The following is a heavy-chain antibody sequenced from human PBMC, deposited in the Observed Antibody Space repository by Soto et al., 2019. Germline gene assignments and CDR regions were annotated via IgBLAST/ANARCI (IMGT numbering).Heavy chain of an antibody. V-gene: IGHV3-73*01. CDR2: IRSKANSYAT. CDR1: GFTFSGSA. J-gene: IGHJ3*02. Sequence: EVQLVESGGGLVQPGGSLKLSCAASGFTFSGSAMHWVRQASGKGLEWVGRIRSKANSYATAYAASVKGRFTISRDDSKNPAYLQMNSLKTGDTAVYYCARHYCVSTGGYAGAFDIWGQGSMVTVSS. CDR3: ARHYCVSTGGYAGAFDI. D-gene: IGHD2-2*01.